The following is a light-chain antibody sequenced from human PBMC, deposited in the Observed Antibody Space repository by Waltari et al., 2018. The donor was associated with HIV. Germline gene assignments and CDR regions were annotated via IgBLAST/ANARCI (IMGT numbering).Light chain of an antibody. CDR2: GTS. CDR3: QQYGSSPPYT. V-gene: IGKV3-20*01. J-gene: IGKJ2*01. CDR1: QSVSSSF. Sequence: DIVLTQSPGTLSLSPGERATLSCRASQSVSSSFLSWYQQIPGQAPRLLISGTSNRATGIPDRFSGSGSGTDFTLTISRREPEDFAVYHCQQYGSSPPYTFGQGTKLEIK.